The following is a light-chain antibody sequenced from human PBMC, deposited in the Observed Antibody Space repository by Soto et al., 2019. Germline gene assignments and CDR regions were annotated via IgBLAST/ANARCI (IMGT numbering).Light chain of an antibody. Sequence: IQLTQSPSSLSASVGDRVTITCRASQGLSSYLAWYQQKPVKAPKLLIYAASTLQTGVPSRFSGSESGTDFTLTISSLQPEDFATYYCQQVNNYPLTFGGGTKV. CDR3: QQVNNYPLT. J-gene: IGKJ4*01. CDR2: AAS. CDR1: QGLSSY. V-gene: IGKV1-9*01.